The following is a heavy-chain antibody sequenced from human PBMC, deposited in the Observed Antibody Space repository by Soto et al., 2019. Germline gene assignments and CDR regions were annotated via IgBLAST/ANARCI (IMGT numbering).Heavy chain of an antibody. Sequence: QPGGSLRLSCAASGFTFSSYSMNWVRQAPGKGLEWVSYISSSSSTIYYADSVKGRFTISRDNAKNSLYLQMNSLRAEDTAVYYCAREHSSVVVVAATHDYYYYMDVWGKGTTVTVSS. J-gene: IGHJ6*03. CDR1: GFTFSSYS. CDR2: ISSSSSTI. V-gene: IGHV3-48*01. D-gene: IGHD2-15*01. CDR3: AREHSSVVVVAATHDYYYYMDV.